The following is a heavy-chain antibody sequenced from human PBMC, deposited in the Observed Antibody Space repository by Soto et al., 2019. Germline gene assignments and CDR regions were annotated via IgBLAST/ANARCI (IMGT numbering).Heavy chain of an antibody. CDR2: INPSGGST. J-gene: IGHJ6*02. CDR1: GYTFTSYY. D-gene: IGHD4-17*01. V-gene: IGHV1-46*01. CDR3: ARDRSLVTTVTTRTRYYYYGMDV. Sequence: ASVKVSCKASGYTFTSYYMHWVRQAPGQGLEWMGIINPSGGSTSYAQKFQGRVTMTRDTSTSTVYMELSSLRSEDTAVYYCARDRSLVTTVTTRTRYYYYGMDVWGQGTTVTVSS.